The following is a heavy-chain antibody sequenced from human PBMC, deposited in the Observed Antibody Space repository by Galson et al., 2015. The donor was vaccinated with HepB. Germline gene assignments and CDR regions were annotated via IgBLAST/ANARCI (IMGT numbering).Heavy chain of an antibody. J-gene: IGHJ4*02. CDR3: AKVYCSGGSCYWTYDY. D-gene: IGHD2-15*01. Sequence: SLRLSCAASGFTFSSYAMSWVRQAPGKGLEWVSAISGSGGSTYYADSVKGRFTISRDNSKNTLYLQMNSLRAEDTAVYYCAKVYCSGGSCYWTYDYWGQGTLVTVSS. V-gene: IGHV3-23*01. CDR2: ISGSGGST. CDR1: GFTFSSYA.